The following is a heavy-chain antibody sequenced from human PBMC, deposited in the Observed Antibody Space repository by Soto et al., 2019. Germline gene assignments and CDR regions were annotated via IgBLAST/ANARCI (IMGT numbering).Heavy chain of an antibody. CDR3: ARKVLGSTSRPAWWYFDL. J-gene: IGHJ2*01. V-gene: IGHV3-23*01. D-gene: IGHD2-2*01. CDR1: GFTFINYA. Sequence: EVQLLESGGGLVQPGGSLRLSCVGSGFTFINYARNWVLQTPGKGLEWVSGISGGGDRTFDADSVKGRFTISRDNSKNTVNLQMNSLRADDTAVYYCARKVLGSTSRPAWWYFDLWGRGTLVTVSS. CDR2: ISGGGDRT.